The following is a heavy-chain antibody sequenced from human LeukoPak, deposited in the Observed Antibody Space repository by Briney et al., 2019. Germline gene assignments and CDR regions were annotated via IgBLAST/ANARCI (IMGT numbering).Heavy chain of an antibody. CDR2: IYSSGSA. Sequence: PSETLSLTCTVSGGSIINHYWSWIRQPAGKGLEWIGRIYSSGSANHSPSLKSRVSMSIDTSNNHFSLNLTSVTAADTALYFCARDVRYASGWSTPESWGQGTLVTVSS. CDR1: GGSIINHY. CDR3: ARDVRYASGWSTPES. J-gene: IGHJ5*02. V-gene: IGHV4-4*07. D-gene: IGHD6-19*01.